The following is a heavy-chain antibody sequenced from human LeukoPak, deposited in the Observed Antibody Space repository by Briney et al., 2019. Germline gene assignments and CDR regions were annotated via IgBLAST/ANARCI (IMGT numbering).Heavy chain of an antibody. CDR1: GYTFTSYD. Sequence: ASVKVSCKASGYTFTSYDINWVRQATGQGLEWMGWMNPNSGNTGYAQKFQGRVTITRNTSISTAYMELSSLRSEDTAVYYCARGKSSVTGKKTPYYYYMDVWGKGTTVTVSS. CDR3: ARGKSSVTGKKTPYYYYMDV. CDR2: MNPNSGNT. V-gene: IGHV1-8*03. J-gene: IGHJ6*03. D-gene: IGHD7-27*01.